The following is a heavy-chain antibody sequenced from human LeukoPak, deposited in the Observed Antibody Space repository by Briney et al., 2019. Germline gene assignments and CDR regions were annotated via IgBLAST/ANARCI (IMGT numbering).Heavy chain of an antibody. J-gene: IGHJ4*02. Sequence: ASVKVSCKASGYTFTSYGISWVRQAPGQGLEWMGWISAYNGNTNYAQKLQGRVTMTTDTSTSTAYMELRSLRSDDTAVYYCAREYCSSTSCYSLIGYWGQGTLVTVSS. D-gene: IGHD2-2*01. V-gene: IGHV1-18*01. CDR1: GYTFTSYG. CDR2: ISAYNGNT. CDR3: AREYCSSTSCYSLIGY.